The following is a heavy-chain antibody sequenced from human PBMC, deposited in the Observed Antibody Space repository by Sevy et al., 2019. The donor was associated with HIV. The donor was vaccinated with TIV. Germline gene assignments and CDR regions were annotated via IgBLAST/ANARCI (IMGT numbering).Heavy chain of an antibody. CDR3: AKDDPSSIDD. CDR1: GFIFSTSP. V-gene: IGHV3-30-3*02. Sequence: GGSLRLSCAASGFIFSTSPMHWVRQAPGKGLECVAILSYDDSDENYADSVKGRFTISRDNSKNTLYLQMNSLRTEDTAVYYCAKDDPSSIDDWGQGTLVTVSS. J-gene: IGHJ4*02. CDR2: LSYDDSDE.